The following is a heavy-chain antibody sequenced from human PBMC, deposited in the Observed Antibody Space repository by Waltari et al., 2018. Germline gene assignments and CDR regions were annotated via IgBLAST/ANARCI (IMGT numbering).Heavy chain of an antibody. Sequence: QVHLAQSGAEVKKPGASVKVSCEASGKTFDNSNINWVGQAPGQGLEWMGWMNPNSGNTGYAQKFQGRVTMTRNSAISTAYMELSGLRSEDTAVYYCARSQGSISAPPYYYYIDVWGEGTTVTVSS. CDR3: ARSQGSISAPPYYYYIDV. J-gene: IGHJ6*03. V-gene: IGHV1-8*01. CDR2: MNPNSGNT. D-gene: IGHD3-3*01. CDR1: GKTFDNSN.